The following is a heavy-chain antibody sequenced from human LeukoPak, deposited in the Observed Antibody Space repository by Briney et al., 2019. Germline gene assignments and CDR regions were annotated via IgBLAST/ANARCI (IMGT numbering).Heavy chain of an antibody. CDR2: IYSSGST. CDR3: ARFTYTTRPSDV. CDR1: GGSISGYY. V-gene: IGHV4-4*09. Sequence: SETLSLTCFVSGGSISGYYWSWIRQPPGQALEWIGYIYSSGSTNYNPSLQSRVTMSVDTSMNQFSLRLSSVTAADTAVYYCARFTYTTRPSDVWGKGTTVTVSS. D-gene: IGHD3-16*01. J-gene: IGHJ6*04.